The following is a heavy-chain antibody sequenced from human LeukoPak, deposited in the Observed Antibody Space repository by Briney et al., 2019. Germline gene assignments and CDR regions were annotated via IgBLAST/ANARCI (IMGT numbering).Heavy chain of an antibody. CDR1: GFTLRSYA. J-gene: IGHJ4*02. CDR2: ISGGGGNT. Sequence: PGGSLRLSCAASGFTLRSYAMTWVRQAPGKGLEWLSGISGGGGNTYYADSVKGQFTISRDNSKNTLYLQMNSLRAEDTAVYFCARDWWLRAAAGADDCWGQGTLVTVSS. V-gene: IGHV3-23*01. CDR3: ARDWWLRAAAGADDC. D-gene: IGHD6-13*01.